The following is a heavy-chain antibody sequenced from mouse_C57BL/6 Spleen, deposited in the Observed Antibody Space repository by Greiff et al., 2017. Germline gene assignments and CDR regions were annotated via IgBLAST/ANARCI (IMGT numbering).Heavy chain of an antibody. CDR3: ARIYYYYDGGGSYAMDD. Sequence: QVQLQQPGAELVRPGSSVKLSCKASGYTFTSYWMDWVKQRPGQGLEWIGNIYPSDSETHYNQKFKDKATLTVDKSSSTAYMQLSSLTSEDSAVYYCARIYYYYDGGGSYAMDDWGQGTSVTVSS. D-gene: IGHD2-4*01. CDR2: IYPSDSET. CDR1: GYTFTSYW. V-gene: IGHV1-61*01. J-gene: IGHJ4*01.